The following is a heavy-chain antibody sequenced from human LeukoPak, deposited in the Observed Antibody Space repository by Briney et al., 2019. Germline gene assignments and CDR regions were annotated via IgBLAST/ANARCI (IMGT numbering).Heavy chain of an antibody. CDR1: RGTFSSYA. CDR3: ARANGYCSGGSCYSDINWFDP. V-gene: IGHV1-69*13. J-gene: IGHJ5*02. CDR2: IFPMFGTA. D-gene: IGHD2-15*01. Sequence: SVKVSCKASRGTFSSYAISWVRQAPGQGVEWVGGIFPMFGTANYAQKCQGRVTITADETTSIAYMELSSLRSEDTAVYYCARANGYCSGGSCYSDINWFDPWGQGTLVTVSS.